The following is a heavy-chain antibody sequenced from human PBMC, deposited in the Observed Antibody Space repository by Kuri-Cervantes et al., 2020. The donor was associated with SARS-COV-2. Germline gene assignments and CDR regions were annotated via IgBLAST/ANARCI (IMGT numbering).Heavy chain of an antibody. D-gene: IGHD3-10*01. CDR2: LDTSGTT. CDR1: GVSVSHGTYS. Sequence: SETLSLTCAVSGVSVSHGTYSWSWIRQPAGKGLEWIGHLDTSGTTTYNPSLKSRVTISVDTSKNQFSLKLSSVTAADTAVYYCARHELGIWFGELFHDAFDIWGQGTMVTVSS. CDR3: ARHELGIWFGELFHDAFDI. V-gene: IGHV4-61*09. J-gene: IGHJ3*02.